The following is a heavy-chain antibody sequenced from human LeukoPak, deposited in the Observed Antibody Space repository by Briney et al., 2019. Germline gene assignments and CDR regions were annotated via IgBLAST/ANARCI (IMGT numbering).Heavy chain of an antibody. CDR2: IKSRADGGTT. CDR1: GFTFSKAW. J-gene: IGHJ4*02. CDR3: TTVGSSWGFDY. Sequence: PGGSLRLSCAASGFTFSKAWMTWVRQSAGKGLEWVGRIKSRADGGTTDYPAPVKGRFTISRDDEKNTVYLEINSLTTEDSAVYYCTTVGSSWGFDYWGQGTRVTVSS. D-gene: IGHD6-13*01. V-gene: IGHV3-15*01.